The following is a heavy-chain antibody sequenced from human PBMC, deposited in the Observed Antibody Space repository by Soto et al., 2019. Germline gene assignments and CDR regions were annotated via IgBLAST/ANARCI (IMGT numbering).Heavy chain of an antibody. CDR3: AREGERRSSSLYYYYGMDV. D-gene: IGHD6-13*01. CDR1: GFTFSSYW. V-gene: IGHV3-7*05. CDR2: IKQDGSEK. J-gene: IGHJ6*02. Sequence: PGGSLRLSCAASGFTFSSYWMSWVRQAPGKGLEWVANIKQDGSEKYYVDSVKGRFTISRDNAKNSLYLQMNSLRAEDTAVYYCAREGERRSSSLYYYYGMDVWGQGTTVTVSS.